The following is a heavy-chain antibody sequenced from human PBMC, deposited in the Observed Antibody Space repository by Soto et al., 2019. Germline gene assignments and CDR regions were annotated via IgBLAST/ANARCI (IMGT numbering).Heavy chain of an antibody. D-gene: IGHD3-10*01. CDR1: GYTLTELS. V-gene: IGHV1-24*01. CDR2: FDPEDGST. CDR3: ARDLEITMVRGVYYYYGMDV. J-gene: IGHJ6*02. Sequence: ASVKVSCKVSGYTLTELSMHWVRQAPGKGLEWMGGFDPEDGSTSYAQKFQGRVTMTRDTSTSTVYMELSSLRSEDTAVYYCARDLEITMVRGVYYYYGMDVWGQGTTVTVSS.